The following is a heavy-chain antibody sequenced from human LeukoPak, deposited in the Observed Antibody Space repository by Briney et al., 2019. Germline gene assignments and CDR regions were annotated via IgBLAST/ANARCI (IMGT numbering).Heavy chain of an antibody. CDR3: ARFGYSGWNLEY. V-gene: IGHV3-7*01. J-gene: IGHJ4*02. Sequence: PGGSLRLSCAASGFSFRDFWMTWVRQAPGKGLEWVANINQGGSVKYYVDSVKGRFTISRDDAESSLYVQMNSLRDEDTAVYCCARFGYSGWNLEYWGQGTLVTISS. CDR1: GFSFRDFW. D-gene: IGHD5-12*01. CDR2: INQGGSVK.